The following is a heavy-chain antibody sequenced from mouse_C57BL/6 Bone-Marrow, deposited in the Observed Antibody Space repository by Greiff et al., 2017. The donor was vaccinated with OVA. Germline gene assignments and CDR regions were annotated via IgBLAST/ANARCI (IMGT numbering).Heavy chain of an antibody. CDR1: GYTFTDYY. D-gene: IGHD2-4*01. J-gene: IGHJ3*01. V-gene: IGHV1-19*01. CDR2: INPYNGGT. Sequence: EVQLQQSGPVLVKPGASVKMSCKASGYTFTDYYMNWVKQSHGKSLEWIGVINPYNGGTSYNQKFKGKATLTVDKSSSTAYMELNSLTSEDSAVYYCARNDYGAWFAYWGQGTLVTVSA. CDR3: ARNDYGAWFAY.